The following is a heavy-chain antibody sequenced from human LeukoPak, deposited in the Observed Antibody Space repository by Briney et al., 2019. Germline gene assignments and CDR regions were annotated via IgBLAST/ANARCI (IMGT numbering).Heavy chain of an antibody. D-gene: IGHD3-9*01. Sequence: SVKVSCKASGGTFSGYAISWVRQAPGQGLEWMGGIIPIFGTANYAQKFQGRVTITTDESTSTAYMELSSLRSEDTAVYYCARDRSDYDILTGYSLYYFDYWGQGTLVTVSS. V-gene: IGHV1-69*05. CDR3: ARDRSDYDILTGYSLYYFDY. J-gene: IGHJ4*02. CDR1: GGTFSGYA. CDR2: IIPIFGTA.